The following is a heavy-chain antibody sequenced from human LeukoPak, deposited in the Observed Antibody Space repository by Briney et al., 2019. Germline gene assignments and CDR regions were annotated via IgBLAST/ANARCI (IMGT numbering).Heavy chain of an antibody. J-gene: IGHJ6*02. CDR3: ATAPIANWNDHYYYYYGMDV. CDR2: FDPEDGEK. CDR1: GYTLTELS. V-gene: IGHV1-24*01. D-gene: IGHD1-20*01. Sequence: SSVKVSCKVSGYTLTELSMHWVRQAPGKGLEWMGGFDPEDGEKIYAQKFQGRVTITEDTSTDTAYMELSSLRSEDTAVYYCATAPIANWNDHYYYYYGMDVWGQGTTVTVSS.